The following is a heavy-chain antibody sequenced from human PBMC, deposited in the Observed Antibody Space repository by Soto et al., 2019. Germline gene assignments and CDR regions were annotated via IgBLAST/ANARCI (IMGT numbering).Heavy chain of an antibody. D-gene: IGHD6-13*01. Sequence: SGPTLVNPTETLTLTCTVSGFSLSNARMGVSWIRQPPGKALEWLAHIFSNDEKSYSTSLKSRLTISKDTSKSQVVLTMTNMDPVDTATYYCARAPPSSSGWYLARAPNYFDYWGQGTLVTVSS. CDR3: ARAPPSSSGWYLARAPNYFDY. J-gene: IGHJ4*02. CDR2: IFSNDEK. CDR1: GFSLSNARMG. V-gene: IGHV2-26*01.